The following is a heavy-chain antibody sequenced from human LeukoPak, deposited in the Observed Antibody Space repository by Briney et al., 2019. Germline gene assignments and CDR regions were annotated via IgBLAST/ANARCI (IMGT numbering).Heavy chain of an antibody. J-gene: IGHJ6*03. Sequence: GASVTVSCKASGYTFTGYYMHWVRQAPGQGLEWMGWINPNSGGTNYAQKFQGRVTMTRDTSISTAYMELSRLRSDDTAVYYCARRGYSYGYYYYYMDVWGKGTTVTVSS. CDR2: INPNSGGT. CDR3: ARRGYSYGYYYYYMDV. V-gene: IGHV1-2*02. D-gene: IGHD5-18*01. CDR1: GYTFTGYY.